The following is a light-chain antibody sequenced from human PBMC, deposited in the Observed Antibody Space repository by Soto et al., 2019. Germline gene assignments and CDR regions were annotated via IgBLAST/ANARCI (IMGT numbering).Light chain of an antibody. V-gene: IGLV2-14*03. CDR2: AVS. J-gene: IGLJ1*01. CDR1: SSDVGRYNF. CDR3: SSFSSSSTQV. Sequence: QSALTQPASVSGSSGRSITISCTGTSSDVGRYNFVSWYQQHPGNAPKLLIYAVSNRPSGVSTRFSGSKSGNTASLAISGLPEGDEAVYYCSSFSSSSTQVFGTGTKLTVL.